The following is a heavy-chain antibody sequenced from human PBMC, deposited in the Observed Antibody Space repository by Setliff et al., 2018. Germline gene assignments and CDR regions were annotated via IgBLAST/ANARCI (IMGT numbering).Heavy chain of an antibody. J-gene: IGHJ6*03. Sequence: SETLSLTCRVSGGSISSGNYFWGWIRQPPGKGLEWMGSIFYTGSTYYSPSLKSRVTMSIDTSKNQFSLNLNSVTAADTAVYYCARQPYSTTYYYYYYYMDVWGKGTTVTVSS. CDR1: GGSISSGNYF. V-gene: IGHV4-39*01. D-gene: IGHD6-13*01. CDR3: ARQPYSTTYYYYYYYMDV. CDR2: IFYTGST.